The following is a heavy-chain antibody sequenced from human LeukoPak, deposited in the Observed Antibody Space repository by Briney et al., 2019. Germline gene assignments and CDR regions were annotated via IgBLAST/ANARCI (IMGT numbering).Heavy chain of an antibody. Sequence: SETLSLTCTVSGGSISSYYWSWIRQPPGKGLEWIAYIFYSERTNYNPSLKSRVTISVDTSKNQFSLKLSPVTAADTAVYYCARGVGNYYDSSGYPDAFDIWGQGTMVTVSS. J-gene: IGHJ3*02. V-gene: IGHV4-59*01. D-gene: IGHD3-22*01. CDR2: IFYSERT. CDR1: GGSISSYY. CDR3: ARGVGNYYDSSGYPDAFDI.